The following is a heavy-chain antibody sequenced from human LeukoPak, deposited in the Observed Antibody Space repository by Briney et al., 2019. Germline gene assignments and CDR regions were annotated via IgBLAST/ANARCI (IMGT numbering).Heavy chain of an antibody. D-gene: IGHD6-19*01. CDR3: ARDQAVAGILNAKIDY. V-gene: IGHV1-69*13. J-gene: IGHJ4*02. CDR2: IIPIFGTA. Sequence: GASVKVSCKASGGTFSSYAISWVRQAPGQGLEWMGGIIPIFGTANYAQKFQGRVTITADESTSTAYMELSSLRSEDTAVYYCARDQAVAGILNAKIDYWGQGTLVTVSS. CDR1: GGTFSSYA.